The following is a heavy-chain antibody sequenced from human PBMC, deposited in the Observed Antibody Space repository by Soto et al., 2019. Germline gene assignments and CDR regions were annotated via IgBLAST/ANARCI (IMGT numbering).Heavy chain of an antibody. Sequence: LSLTCAVYGRSFRGYYWSWIRQPPWKGLGWIGEMNRSGSTNYSPSLKSRVTISVDTSKNQFSLKLSSVTAADTAVYYCARALSGIAVAGMSDFDYWGQGTLVTVSS. CDR2: MNRSGST. V-gene: IGHV4-34*01. J-gene: IGHJ4*02. CDR1: GRSFRGYY. D-gene: IGHD6-19*01. CDR3: ARALSGIAVAGMSDFDY.